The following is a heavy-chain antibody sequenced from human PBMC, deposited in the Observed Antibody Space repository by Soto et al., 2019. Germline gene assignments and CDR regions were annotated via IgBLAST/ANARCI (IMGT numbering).Heavy chain of an antibody. Sequence: QVQLQESGPGLVKPSQTLSLTCTVSGGSISSGGYYWSWIRQHPGKGLEWIGYIYYSGSTYYNPSLKSRVTISVDTSKNQFSLKLSSVTAAYTAVYYCARDQEHLEGEMYGMDVWGQGTTVTVSS. V-gene: IGHV4-31*03. CDR3: ARDQEHLEGEMYGMDV. CDR1: GGSISSGGYY. J-gene: IGHJ6*02. D-gene: IGHD3-16*01. CDR2: IYYSGST.